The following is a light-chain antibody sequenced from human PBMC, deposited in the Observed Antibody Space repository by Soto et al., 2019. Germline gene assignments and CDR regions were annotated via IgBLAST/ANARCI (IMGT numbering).Light chain of an antibody. CDR2: ATS. CDR1: RSIGDN. V-gene: IGKV3-15*01. Sequence: TVMTQSPATLSVSPGETATLSCTASRSIGDNLAWYQVKPGQAPRLLISATSTRATGIPARFRGSGSGTYFTLTIISLQSEDSAVYYCQQYNFWPGLTFGGGTRVEIK. CDR3: QQYNFWPGLT. J-gene: IGKJ4*01.